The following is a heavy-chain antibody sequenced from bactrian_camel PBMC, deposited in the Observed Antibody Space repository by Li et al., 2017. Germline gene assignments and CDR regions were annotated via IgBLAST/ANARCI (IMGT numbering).Heavy chain of an antibody. D-gene: IGHD3*01. CDR1: EDSIVRNC. J-gene: IGHJ4*01. V-gene: IGHV3S54*01. Sequence: WSLGLSCTASEDSIVRNCMAWFRQAPGKERGVVASASAGGSSTWYSDSVKGRFTISKDNAKDTLYLQMDSLKPEDSAMYYCAAGQYAFGLGNAYRYWGQGTQVTVS. CDR3: AAGQYAFGLGNAYRY. CDR2: ASAGGSST.